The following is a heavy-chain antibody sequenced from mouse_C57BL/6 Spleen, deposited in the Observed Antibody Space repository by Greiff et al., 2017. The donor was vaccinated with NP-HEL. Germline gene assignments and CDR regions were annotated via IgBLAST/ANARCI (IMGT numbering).Heavy chain of an antibody. CDR3: ARPSNLYWYFDV. Sequence: QVQLKQSGPELVKPGASVKISCKASGYAFSSSWMNWVKQRPGKGLEWIGRIYPGDGDTNYNGKFKGKATLTADKSSSTAYMQLSSLTSEDSAVYFCARPSNLYWYFDVWGTGTTVTVSS. V-gene: IGHV1-82*01. D-gene: IGHD2-10*02. J-gene: IGHJ1*03. CDR1: GYAFSSSW. CDR2: IYPGDGDT.